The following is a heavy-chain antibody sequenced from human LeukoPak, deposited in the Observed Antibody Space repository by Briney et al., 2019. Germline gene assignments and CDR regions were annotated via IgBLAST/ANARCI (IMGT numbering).Heavy chain of an antibody. CDR2: INHSGST. Sequence: SETLSLTCAVYGGSFSGYYWSWIRQPPGKGLEWIGEINHSGSTDYNPSLKSRVTISADMSKNQFSLKLSSVTAADTAVYYCAGRGLGYCSSTSRPYYYMDVWGKGTTVTVSS. V-gene: IGHV4-34*01. J-gene: IGHJ6*03. CDR3: AGRGLGYCSSTSRPYYYMDV. D-gene: IGHD2-2*01. CDR1: GGSFSGYY.